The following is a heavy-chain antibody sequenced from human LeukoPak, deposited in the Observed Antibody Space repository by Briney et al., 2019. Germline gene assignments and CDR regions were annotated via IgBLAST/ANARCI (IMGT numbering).Heavy chain of an antibody. CDR3: ARKGHYDSSGYSFPSYYFDF. D-gene: IGHD3-22*01. CDR2: ISGSGDTT. Sequence: GGSLRLSCAASGFTFSSYTMNWVRQAPGKGLEWVSYISGSGDTTYYADSVQGRFTISRDNSKNTLYLQMNSLRAEDTAVYYCARKGHYDSSGYSFPSYYFDFWGQGTLVTVSS. J-gene: IGHJ4*02. CDR1: GFTFSSYT. V-gene: IGHV3-48*01.